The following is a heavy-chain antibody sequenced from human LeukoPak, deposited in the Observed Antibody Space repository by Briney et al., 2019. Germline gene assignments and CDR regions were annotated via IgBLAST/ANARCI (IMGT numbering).Heavy chain of an antibody. CDR3: ARATIAVAGRYYYYYMDV. CDR2: IYYSGST. V-gene: IGHV4-59*01. CDR1: GGSISSYY. Sequence: ASETLSLTCTVSGGSISSYYWSWIRQPPGKGLEWIGHIYYSGSTNYNPSLKSRVTISVDTSKNQFSLKLSSVTAADTAVYYCARATIAVAGRYYYYYMDVWGKGTTVTISS. J-gene: IGHJ6*03. D-gene: IGHD6-19*01.